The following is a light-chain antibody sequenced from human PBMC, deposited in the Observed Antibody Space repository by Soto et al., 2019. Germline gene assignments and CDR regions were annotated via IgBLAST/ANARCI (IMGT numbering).Light chain of an antibody. CDR1: SSNIGSNT. Sequence: QSVLTQPPSASGTPGQRVTISCSGSSSNIGSNTVNWYQHLPGTAPNLLIYSNNQRPSGVPDRFSGSKSGTSASLAISGLQSEDEADYYCAAWDDSLNGVVFGGGNKLTVL. V-gene: IGLV1-44*01. J-gene: IGLJ2*01. CDR3: AAWDDSLNGVV. CDR2: SNN.